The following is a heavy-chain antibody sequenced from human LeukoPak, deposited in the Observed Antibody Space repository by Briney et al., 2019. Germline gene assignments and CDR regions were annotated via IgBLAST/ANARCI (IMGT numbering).Heavy chain of an antibody. V-gene: IGHV3-9*01. CDR2: ITWNSGSI. Sequence: GGSLRLSCAASGFTFDDYAMHWVRQAPGKGLEWVSGITWNSGSIGYADSVKGRFTISRDNAKNSLYLQMNSLRAEDTAFYYCAKDSGDYWGQGTQVTVSS. CDR3: AKDSGDY. CDR1: GFTFDDYA. J-gene: IGHJ4*02.